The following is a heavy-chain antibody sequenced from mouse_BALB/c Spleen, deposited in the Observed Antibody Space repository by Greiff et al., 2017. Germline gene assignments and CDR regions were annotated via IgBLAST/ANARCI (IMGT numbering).Heavy chain of an antibody. CDR3: ASSYRVYYFDY. V-gene: IGHV3-2*02. D-gene: IGHD1-1*01. CDR2: ISYSGST. J-gene: IGHJ2*01. CDR1: GYSITSDYA. Sequence: EVQLQESGPGLVKPSQSLSLTCTVTGYSITSDYAWNWIRQFPGNKLEWMGYISYSGSTSYNPSLKSRISITRDTSKNQFFLQLNSVTTEDTATYYCASSYRVYYFDYWGQGTTLTVSS.